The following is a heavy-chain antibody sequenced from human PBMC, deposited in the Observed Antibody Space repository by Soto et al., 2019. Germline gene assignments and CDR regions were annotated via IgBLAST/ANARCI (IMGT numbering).Heavy chain of an antibody. CDR1: GFSFSSYY. CDR2: LSVTGDGA. J-gene: IGHJ4*02. Sequence: EVRLLESGGGLVQPGGSLRLSCAASGFSFSSYYMTWVRQAPGQGLEWVSSLSVTGDGAYYADSVRGRCPMSRDTSKNTLALEMSGLRADDSGVYYCAKERETTTSAIICFDNWGQGP. D-gene: IGHD1-26*01. CDR3: AKERETTTSAIICFDN. V-gene: IGHV3-23*01.